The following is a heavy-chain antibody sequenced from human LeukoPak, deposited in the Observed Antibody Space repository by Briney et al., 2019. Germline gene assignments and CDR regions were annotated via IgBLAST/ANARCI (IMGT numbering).Heavy chain of an antibody. D-gene: IGHD5-12*01. CDR3: ARSPTIRYYYYYYMDV. J-gene: IGHJ6*03. Sequence: SETLSLTCAVYGGSFSGYYWSWIRQPPGKGLEWIGEINHSGSTNYNPSLKSRVTISVDTSKNQFSLKLSSVTAADTAVYYCARSPTIRYYYYYYMDVWGKGTTVNVSS. CDR1: GGSFSGYY. V-gene: IGHV4-34*01. CDR2: INHSGST.